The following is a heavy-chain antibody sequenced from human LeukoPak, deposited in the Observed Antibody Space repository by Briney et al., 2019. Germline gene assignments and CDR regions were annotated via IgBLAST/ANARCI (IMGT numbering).Heavy chain of an antibody. CDR1: GFTFSSYS. J-gene: IGHJ4*02. V-gene: IGHV3-23*01. Sequence: PGGSLRLSCAASGFTFSSYSMNWVRQAPGKGLEWVSAISGSGGSTYYADSVKGRFTISRDNSKNTLYLQMNSLRAEDTAVYYCAKDQERITIFGVAPSSFDYWGQGTLVTVSS. CDR3: AKDQERITIFGVAPSSFDY. CDR2: ISGSGGST. D-gene: IGHD3-3*01.